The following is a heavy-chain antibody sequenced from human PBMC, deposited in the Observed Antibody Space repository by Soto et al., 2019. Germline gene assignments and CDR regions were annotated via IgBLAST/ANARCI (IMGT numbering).Heavy chain of an antibody. J-gene: IGHJ6*02. CDR1: GGSFSGYY. V-gene: IGHV4-34*01. D-gene: IGHD3-3*01. CDR2: INHSGST. Sequence: TSETLSLTCAVYGGSFSGYYWSWIRQPPGKGLEWIGEINHSGSTNYNPSLKSRVTISVDTSKNQFSLKLSSVTAADTAVYYCAREGPSYYDFRSGYYPNYYYGMDVWGQGTTVTVSS. CDR3: AREGPSYYDFRSGYYPNYYYGMDV.